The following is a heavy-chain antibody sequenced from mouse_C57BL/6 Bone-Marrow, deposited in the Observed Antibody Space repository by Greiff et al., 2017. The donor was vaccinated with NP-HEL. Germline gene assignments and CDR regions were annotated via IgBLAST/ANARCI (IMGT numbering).Heavy chain of an antibody. D-gene: IGHD2-3*01. CDR2: IYPGSGST. CDR3: AIYDHGEGFAY. V-gene: IGHV1-55*01. Sequence: VQLQESGAELVKPGASVKMSCKASGYTFTSYWITWVKQRPGQGLEWIGDIYPGSGSTNYNEKFKSKATLTVDTSSSTAYMQLSSLTSEDSAVYYCAIYDHGEGFAYWGQGTLVTVSA. J-gene: IGHJ3*01. CDR1: GYTFTSYW.